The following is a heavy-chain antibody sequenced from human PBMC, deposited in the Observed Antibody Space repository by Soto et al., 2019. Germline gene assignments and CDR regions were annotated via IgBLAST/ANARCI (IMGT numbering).Heavy chain of an antibody. V-gene: IGHV3-30*04. Sequence: QVQLVESGGGVVQPGRSLRVSCAASGFIINNYAMHWVRQTPGKGLEWVAVISYDGSNRYYADPVQGRFTISRDNSKNTLYMEMNNLRPDDTAVYYCARRQDFGGPHYYYGMDVWGQGTTVTVSS. CDR3: ARRQDFGGPHYYYGMDV. D-gene: IGHD3-3*01. CDR1: GFIINNYA. J-gene: IGHJ6*02. CDR2: ISYDGSNR.